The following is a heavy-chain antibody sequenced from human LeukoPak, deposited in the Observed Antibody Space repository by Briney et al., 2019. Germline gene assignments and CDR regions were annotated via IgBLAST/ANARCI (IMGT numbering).Heavy chain of an antibody. Sequence: GGSLRLSCAASGFTFSSYSMNWVRQAPGKGLEWVSYISSSSTIYYADSVKGRFTISRDNAKNSLYLQMNSLRDEDTAVYYCARAGEQWLAEKVFDYWGQGTLVTVSS. CDR1: GFTFSSYS. J-gene: IGHJ4*02. V-gene: IGHV3-48*02. CDR3: ARAGEQWLAEKVFDY. CDR2: ISSSSTI. D-gene: IGHD6-19*01.